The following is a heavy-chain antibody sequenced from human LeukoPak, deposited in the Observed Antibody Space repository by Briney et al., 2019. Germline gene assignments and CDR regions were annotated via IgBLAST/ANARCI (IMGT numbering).Heavy chain of an antibody. Sequence: WGSLRLSCAASGFIFSDYYMSWIRQAPGKGLEWVSYISTAGSTIYYADSVKGRFTISRDNAKNSLYLQMNSLRAEDTAVYYCARPPNNRFDPWGQGTLVTVSS. J-gene: IGHJ5*02. CDR2: ISTAGSTI. CDR3: ARPPNNRFDP. CDR1: GFIFSDYY. V-gene: IGHV3-11*04.